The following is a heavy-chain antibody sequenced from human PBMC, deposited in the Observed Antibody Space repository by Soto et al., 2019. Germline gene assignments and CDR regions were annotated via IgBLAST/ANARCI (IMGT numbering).Heavy chain of an antibody. CDR2: IKQDGSEK. CDR1: GFTFSSYW. D-gene: IGHD5-12*01. CDR3: ARVSGYSGYDPWDY. Sequence: EVQLVESGGGLVQPGGSLRLSCAASGFTFSSYWMSWVRQAPGKGLEWVANIKQDGSEKYYVDSVKGRFTISRDNAKNSLYLQMNSLRAEDTAVYYCARVSGYSGYDPWDYWGQGTLVTVSS. J-gene: IGHJ4*02. V-gene: IGHV3-7*01.